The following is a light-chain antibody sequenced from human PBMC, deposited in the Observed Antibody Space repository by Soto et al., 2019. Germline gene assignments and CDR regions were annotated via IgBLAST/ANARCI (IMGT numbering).Light chain of an antibody. V-gene: IGLV2-23*03. J-gene: IGLJ2*01. CDR3: CSYAHISPFVV. CDR2: EGS. CDR1: SSDVGSYNL. Sequence: QSALTQPASVSGSPGQSITISCTGTSSDVGSYNLGSWYQQHPGKAPKLRIYEGSKRHSGVSNRFSGSKYGNPAYLTISGIQAEDEADYYCCSYAHISPFVVFGGGTKLTVL.